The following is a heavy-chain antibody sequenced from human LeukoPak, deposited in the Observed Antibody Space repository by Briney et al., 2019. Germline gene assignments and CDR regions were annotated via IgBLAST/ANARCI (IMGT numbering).Heavy chain of an antibody. CDR3: ARGLYGSDSY. V-gene: IGHV4-4*02. Sequence: SETLSLTCAVSGASVSSSNWWIWVRQPPKKGLEWIGEIHHSGSTNYNPSLKSRVTMSVDTSKNQISLRLSSVTAADTAVYYCARGLYGSDSYWGQGNLVTVSS. D-gene: IGHD6-19*01. CDR2: IHHSGST. J-gene: IGHJ4*02. CDR1: GASVSSSNW.